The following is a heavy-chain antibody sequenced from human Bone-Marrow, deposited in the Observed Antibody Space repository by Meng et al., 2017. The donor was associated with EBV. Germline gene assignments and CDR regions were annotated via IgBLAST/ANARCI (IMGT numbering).Heavy chain of an antibody. CDR1: GGNIGSYA. CDR3: ASESGRGYTPDY. D-gene: IGHD3-10*01. Sequence: QVQLWQSGAEVKKPGSSEKCSWKTAGGNIGSYANSWVQQAPGQVLELRGGLIPMLGAPSYAQKFQDRVTIIADKSTSIHYMELSSLRSDDTAVYYCASESGRGYTPDYWGRGALVTVSS. V-gene: IGHV1-69*06. J-gene: IGHJ4*02. CDR2: LIPMLGAP.